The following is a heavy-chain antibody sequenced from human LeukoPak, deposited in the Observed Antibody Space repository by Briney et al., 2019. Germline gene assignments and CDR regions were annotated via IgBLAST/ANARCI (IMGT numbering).Heavy chain of an antibody. Sequence: GGSLSLSCAASGFTFSSYSMNWVRQAPGKGLEWVSYISSSSSTIYHADSVKGRFTISRDNAKNSLYLQMNSLRAEDTAVYYCARGNPSFGGSYYNRWFDPWGQGTLVTVSS. CDR1: GFTFSSYS. CDR3: ARGNPSFGGSYYNRWFDP. V-gene: IGHV3-48*01. D-gene: IGHD1-26*01. CDR2: ISSSSSTI. J-gene: IGHJ5*02.